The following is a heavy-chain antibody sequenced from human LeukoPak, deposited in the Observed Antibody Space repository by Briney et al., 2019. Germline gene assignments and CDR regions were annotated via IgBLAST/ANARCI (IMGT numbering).Heavy chain of an antibody. Sequence: GASVKVSCKASGYTFIGYYIHWVRQAPGQGLEWMGWINPNSGGTKYAQKFQGRVAMTRDRSISTAYMELSWLTSEDTAVYYCTRETGGSTLVTLPSGNWGQGTPVTVSS. CDR3: TRETGGSTLVTLPSGN. CDR2: INPNSGGT. J-gene: IGHJ4*02. CDR1: GYTFIGYY. V-gene: IGHV1-2*02. D-gene: IGHD4-23*01.